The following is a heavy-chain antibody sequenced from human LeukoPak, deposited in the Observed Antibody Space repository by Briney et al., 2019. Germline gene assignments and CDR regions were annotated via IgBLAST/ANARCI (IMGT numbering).Heavy chain of an antibody. Sequence: GGSLRLSCAASGFTFSSYGMGWVRQAPGKGLEWVSGISTSDGSTYYADSVKGRFTISRDNSKNTLYLHMNSLRADNTAVYYCAKGDAAGSSGWYDYWGQGTLVTVSS. CDR2: ISTSDGST. D-gene: IGHD6-19*01. CDR3: AKGDAAGSSGWYDY. V-gene: IGHV3-23*01. J-gene: IGHJ4*02. CDR1: GFTFSSYG.